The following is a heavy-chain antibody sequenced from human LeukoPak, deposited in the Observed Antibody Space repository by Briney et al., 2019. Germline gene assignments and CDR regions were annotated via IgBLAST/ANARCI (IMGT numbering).Heavy chain of an antibody. D-gene: IGHD3-3*01. CDR1: GYTLSELS. CDR2: LDPNDGET. J-gene: IGHJ4*02. Sequence: ASVKVSCKVSGYTLSELSIHWVRQAPGKGLEWVGGLDPNDGETIYAQKFQGRVIMTKDTSTDTAYMELSSLRSEDTAVFYCAASFLRFSPDFDYWGQGTLVTVSS. V-gene: IGHV1-24*01. CDR3: AASFLRFSPDFDY.